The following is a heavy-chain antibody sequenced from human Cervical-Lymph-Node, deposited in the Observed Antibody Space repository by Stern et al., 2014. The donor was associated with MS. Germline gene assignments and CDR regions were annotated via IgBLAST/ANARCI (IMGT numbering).Heavy chain of an antibody. V-gene: IGHV1-69*01. CDR1: GGTFSNYA. Sequence: VQLVESGAEVKKPGSSVTLSCKASGGTFSNYAITWFRQAPGRGLEWMGDTSPLFGTTNYAQKFQGGVTMTAQETTATAYMELSGLRSDDTAVYYCAGDRHSSGFDHWGQGTLVTVSS. CDR3: AGDRHSSGFDH. D-gene: IGHD3-22*01. J-gene: IGHJ4*02. CDR2: TSPLFGTT.